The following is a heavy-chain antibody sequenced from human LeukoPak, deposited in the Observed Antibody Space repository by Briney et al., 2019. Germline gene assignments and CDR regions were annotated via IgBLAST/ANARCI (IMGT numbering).Heavy chain of an antibody. Sequence: SETLSLTCTVFGGSISSYYWSWLRQPAGKGLEWIGRIYTSGSTNYNLSLKCRVTMSVDTSKNQFSLKLSSVTAADTAVYYCARDATDPQLSLFDYWGQGTLVTVSS. D-gene: IGHD3-16*02. CDR2: IYTSGST. CDR1: GGSISSYY. J-gene: IGHJ4*02. CDR3: ARDATDPQLSLFDY. V-gene: IGHV4-4*07.